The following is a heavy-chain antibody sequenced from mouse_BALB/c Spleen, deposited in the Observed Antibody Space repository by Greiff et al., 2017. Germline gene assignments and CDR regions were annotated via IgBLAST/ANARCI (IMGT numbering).Heavy chain of an antibody. CDR3: VITTFAY. J-gene: IGHJ3*01. CDR2: IDPENGNT. Sequence: VQLQQSGAELVRPGALVKLSCKASGFNIKDYYMHWVKQRPEQGLEWIGWIDPENGNTIYDPKFQGKASITADTSSNTAYLQLSSLTSEDTAVYYCVITTFAYWGQGTLVTVSA. CDR1: GFNIKDYY. V-gene: IGHV14-1*02. D-gene: IGHD2-4*01.